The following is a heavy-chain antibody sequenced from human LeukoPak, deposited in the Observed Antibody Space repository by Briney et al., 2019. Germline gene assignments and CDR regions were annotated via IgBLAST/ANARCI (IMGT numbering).Heavy chain of an antibody. D-gene: IGHD3-22*01. V-gene: IGHV4-59*01. CDR3: ARGSRSYDSSGYYYDPAERKPDY. J-gene: IGHJ4*02. CDR1: GGSISSYY. CDR2: IYYSGST. Sequence: PSETLSLTCTVSGGSISSYYWSWIRQPPGKGLEWIGYIYYSGSTNYNPSLKSRVTISVDTSKNQFSLKLSSVTAADTAVYYCARGSRSYDSSGYYYDPAERKPDYWGQGTLVTVSS.